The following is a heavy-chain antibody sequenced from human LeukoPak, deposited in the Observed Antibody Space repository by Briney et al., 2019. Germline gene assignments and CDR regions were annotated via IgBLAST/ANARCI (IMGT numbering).Heavy chain of an antibody. J-gene: IGHJ5*02. V-gene: IGHV4-4*07. CDR1: GGSISSYY. Sequence: PSETLSLTCTVSGGSISSYYWGWIRQPAGKGLEWIGRIYTSGSTNYNPSLKSRVTTSVDTSKNQFSLKLSSVTAADTAVYYCARQHPRSGWFDPWGQGTLVTVSS. CDR2: IYTSGST. CDR3: ARQHPRSGWFDP. D-gene: IGHD1-26*01.